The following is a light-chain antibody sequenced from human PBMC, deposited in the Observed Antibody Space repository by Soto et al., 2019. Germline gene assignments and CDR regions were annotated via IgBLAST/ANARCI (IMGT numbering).Light chain of an antibody. V-gene: IGLV2-14*01. Sequence: QSVLTQPASVSGSPGQSITISCTGTSSDIGGYNYVSWYQQHPGKAPKLMIYEVRNRPSGVSDRFSGSKSGNTASLTISGLQAEDEADYYCSSYTSSNTMVFGAGTQLTVL. CDR2: EVR. J-gene: IGLJ2*01. CDR1: SSDIGGYNY. CDR3: SSYTSSNTMV.